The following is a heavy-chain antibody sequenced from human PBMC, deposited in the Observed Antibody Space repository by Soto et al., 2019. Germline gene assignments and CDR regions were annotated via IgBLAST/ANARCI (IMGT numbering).Heavy chain of an antibody. Sequence: ASVKVSCKASGYTFTRYDINWVRQATGQGLEWMGWMNPNSGNTGYAQKFQGRVTMTRNTSISTAYMELSSLRSEDTAVYYCARGLTIFGVVIDYYYMDVWGKGTTVTVSS. CDR2: MNPNSGNT. J-gene: IGHJ6*03. CDR3: ARGLTIFGVVIDYYYMDV. CDR1: GYTFTRYD. V-gene: IGHV1-8*01. D-gene: IGHD3-3*01.